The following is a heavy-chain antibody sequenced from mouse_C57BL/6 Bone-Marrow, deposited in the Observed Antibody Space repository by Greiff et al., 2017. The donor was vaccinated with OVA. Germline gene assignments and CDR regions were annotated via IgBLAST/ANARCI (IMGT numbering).Heavy chain of an antibody. V-gene: IGHV1-55*01. CDR2: IYPGSGST. D-gene: IGHD2-2*01. J-gene: IGHJ3*01. Sequence: QVQLQQPGAELVKPGASVKMSCKASGYTFTSYWITWVKQRPGQGLEWIGDIYPGSGSTNYNEKFKSKATLTVDTSSSTAYMQLSSLTSEDSAVYYCARAVTTENWFAYWGQGTLVTVSA. CDR3: ARAVTTENWFAY. CDR1: GYTFTSYW.